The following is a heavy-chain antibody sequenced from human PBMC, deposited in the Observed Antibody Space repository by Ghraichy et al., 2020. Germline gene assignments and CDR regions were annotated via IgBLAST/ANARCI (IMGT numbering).Heavy chain of an antibody. CDR3: ARGPSSSFKGGLDY. D-gene: IGHD6-13*01. Sequence: SETLSLTCAVYGGSFSGYYWSWIRQPPGKGLEWIGEINHSGSTNYNPSLKSRVTISVDTSKNQFSLKLSSVTAADTAVYYCARGPSSSFKGGLDYWGQGTLVTVSS. CDR1: GGSFSGYY. V-gene: IGHV4-34*01. J-gene: IGHJ4*02. CDR2: INHSGST.